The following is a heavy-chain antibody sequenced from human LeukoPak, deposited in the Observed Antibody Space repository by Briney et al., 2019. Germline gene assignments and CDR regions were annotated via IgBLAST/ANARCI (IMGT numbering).Heavy chain of an antibody. CDR3: ARSGKWVVTAQNWFDP. D-gene: IGHD2-21*02. J-gene: IGHJ5*02. CDR1: GGTFSSYA. CDR2: IIPILGTA. Sequence: SVKVSCKASGGTFSSYAISWVRQAPGQGLEWMGGIIPILGTANYAQKFQGRVTITADESTSTAYMELSSLRSEDTAVYYCARSGKWVVTAQNWFDPWGQGTLVTVSS. V-gene: IGHV1-69*01.